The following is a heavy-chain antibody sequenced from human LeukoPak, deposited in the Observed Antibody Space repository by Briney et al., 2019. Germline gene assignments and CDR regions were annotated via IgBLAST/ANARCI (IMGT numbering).Heavy chain of an antibody. CDR1: GGSISSSY. J-gene: IGHJ4*02. D-gene: IGHD4-17*01. CDR3: AGYHVYGVTTPPLGY. V-gene: IGHV4-59*05. Sequence: SEALSLTCTVSGGSISSSYWSWIRQPPGEGRGWIGRLYHRGSTYYNPSLKSRVTISVDTSKNQFSLKLSSVTAADTAVYFCAGYHVYGVTTPPLGYWGQGTLVTVSS. CDR2: LYHRGST.